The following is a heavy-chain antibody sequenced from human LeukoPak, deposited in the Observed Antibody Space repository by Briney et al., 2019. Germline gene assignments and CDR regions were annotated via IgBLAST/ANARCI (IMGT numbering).Heavy chain of an antibody. CDR1: GFTFSFNA. V-gene: IGHV3-23*01. CDR3: AKGSGYDTDFDY. CDR2: ISGSGGST. Sequence: GGSLRLSCAASGFTFSFNAMSWVRQAPGKGLEWVSAISGSGGSTYYADSVRGRFTISRDNSKNTLYLQMNSLRAEDTAVYYCAKGSGYDTDFDYWGQGTLVSVSS. D-gene: IGHD5-12*01. J-gene: IGHJ4*02.